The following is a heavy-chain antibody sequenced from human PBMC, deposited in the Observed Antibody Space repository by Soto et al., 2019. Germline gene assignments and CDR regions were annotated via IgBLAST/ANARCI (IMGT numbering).Heavy chain of an antibody. V-gene: IGHV3-7*01. CDR3: TREISPSLSNAYFDAFDM. J-gene: IGHJ3*02. CDR1: GFTFRSYW. D-gene: IGHD3-16*01. Sequence: SLRLSCVAAGFTFRSYWMIWVRHAPGKGLEWVANIREDGGLKYYLDSVKGRFTISRDNAKNSLYLQMDSLRAEDTAVYYCTREISPSLSNAYFDAFDMWGQGTMVTVS. CDR2: IREDGGLK.